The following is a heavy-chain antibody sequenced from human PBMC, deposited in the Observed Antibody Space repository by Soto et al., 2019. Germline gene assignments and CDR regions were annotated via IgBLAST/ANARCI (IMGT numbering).Heavy chain of an antibody. J-gene: IGHJ4*02. V-gene: IGHV3-23*01. CDR2: ISGSAASA. CDR3: AKERSSGWTDTFDY. D-gene: IGHD6-19*01. Sequence: GGSLRLSCAASGFTFSNYAMSWVCQAPGKGLEWVSRISGSAASAYYADSVKGRFTISRDNSKNTLYLQMYSLRAEDTAVYYCAKERSSGWTDTFDYWGQGSLVTVS. CDR1: GFTFSNYA.